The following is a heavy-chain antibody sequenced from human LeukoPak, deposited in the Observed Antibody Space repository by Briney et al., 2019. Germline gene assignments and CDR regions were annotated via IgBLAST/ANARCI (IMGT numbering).Heavy chain of an antibody. V-gene: IGHV3-21*01. D-gene: IGHD6-13*01. CDR1: GFTFSSYS. Sequence: GGSLRLSCAASGFTFSSYSMNWVRQAPGEGLEWVSSISSSRNYVYYADSMKGRFTISRDNAKNSLYLQINSLRAEDTAVYYCARSSKQQTDFEYWGQGTLVTVSS. CDR2: ISSSRNYV. CDR3: ARSSKQQTDFEY. J-gene: IGHJ4*02.